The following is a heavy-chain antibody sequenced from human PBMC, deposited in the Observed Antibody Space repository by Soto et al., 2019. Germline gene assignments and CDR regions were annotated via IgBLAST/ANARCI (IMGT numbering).Heavy chain of an antibody. CDR3: LQFGF. CDR2: ITSSGGRT. V-gene: IGHV3-23*01. J-gene: IGHJ5*01. CDR1: GFTFSTYA. Sequence: EVHLLESGGGLVQPGGSLRLSCTASGFTFSTYAMTWVRQAPGKGLEWVSAITSSGGRTYYSDSVKGRFTISRDNSKNALYLQMNSLRAEDTAVYYCLQFGFWGQGTLVTVSS.